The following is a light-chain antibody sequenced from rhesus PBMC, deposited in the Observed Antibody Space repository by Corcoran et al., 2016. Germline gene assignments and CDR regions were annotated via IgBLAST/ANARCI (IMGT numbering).Light chain of an antibody. CDR3: QQYSSRPLT. J-gene: IGKJ4*01. Sequence: DIQMTQSPSSLSASVGDKVTITCRASQGISRWLAWYQQNPGKDPKRLHYKASSLQLGDPSRFSGSGSRTDFTHAFSSLQSKDFATYYCQQYSSRPLTFGGGTKVELK. CDR2: KAS. CDR1: QGISRW. V-gene: IGKV1-22*01.